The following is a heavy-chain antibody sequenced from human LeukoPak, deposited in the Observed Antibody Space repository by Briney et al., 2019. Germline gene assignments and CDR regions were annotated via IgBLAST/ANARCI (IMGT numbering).Heavy chain of an antibody. CDR2: ISSSGSTI. Sequence: GGPLRLSCAASGFTFSSYEMNWVRQAPGKGLEWVSYISSSGSTIYYADSVKGRFTISRDNAKNSLYLQMNSLRAEDTAVYYCAELGITMIGGVWGKGTTVTISS. V-gene: IGHV3-48*03. CDR3: AELGITMIGGV. CDR1: GFTFSSYE. J-gene: IGHJ6*04. D-gene: IGHD3-10*02.